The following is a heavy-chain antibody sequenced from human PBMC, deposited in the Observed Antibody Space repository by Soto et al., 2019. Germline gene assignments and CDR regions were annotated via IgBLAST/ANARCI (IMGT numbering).Heavy chain of an antibody. CDR1: GFTFSNYA. V-gene: IGHV3-23*01. CDR2: ISGSGAST. D-gene: IGHD2-15*01. CDR3: AKVLGYCSRSSCNYFDY. J-gene: IGHJ4*02. Sequence: GGSLRLSCAASGFTFSNYAMSWVRQAPGKGLEWVSAISGSGASTYYADSVKGRFTISRDNSKNTLYLQMNSLRAEDTAVYYCAKVLGYCSRSSCNYFDYWGQGTLVTVSS.